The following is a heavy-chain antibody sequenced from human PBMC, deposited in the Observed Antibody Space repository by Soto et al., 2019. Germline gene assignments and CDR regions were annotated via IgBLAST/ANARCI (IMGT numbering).Heavy chain of an antibody. V-gene: IGHV3-21*06. CDR2: ISSTTNYI. J-gene: IGHJ4*02. CDR1: GFTFTRFS. CDR3: ARESEDLTSNFDY. Sequence: TGGSLRLSCAASGFTFTRFSMNWVRQAPGKGLEWVSSISSTTNYIYYGDSMKGRFTISRDNAKNSLYLEMNSLRAEDTAVYYCARESEDLTSNFDYWGQGTLVTVSS.